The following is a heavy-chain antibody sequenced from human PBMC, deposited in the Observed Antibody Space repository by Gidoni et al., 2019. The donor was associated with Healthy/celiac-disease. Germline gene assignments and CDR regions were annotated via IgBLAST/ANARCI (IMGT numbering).Heavy chain of an antibody. CDR2: IGTAGDT. CDR1: GFTFSSYD. Sequence: ELQLVESVGGLVRPGGSLRLSCASSGFTFSSYDMHWVRQATGKGLEWVSAIGTAGDTYYPGSVKGRFTISRENAKNSLYLQMNSLRAGDTAVYYCARLTTHWYFDLWGRGTLVTVSS. CDR3: ARLTTHWYFDL. D-gene: IGHD4-4*01. J-gene: IGHJ2*01. V-gene: IGHV3-13*04.